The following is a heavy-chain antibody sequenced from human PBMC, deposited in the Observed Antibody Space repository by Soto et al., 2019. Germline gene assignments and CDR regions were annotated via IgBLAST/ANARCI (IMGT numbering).Heavy chain of an antibody. V-gene: IGHV4-59*08. CDR3: ARYEQWLGFXY. Sequence: SETLSLTCTVSGGSISSYYWSWIRQPPGKGLEWIGYIYYSGSTNYNPSLKSRVTISVDTSKNQFSLKLSSVTAADTAVYYCARYEQWLGFXYWGQGTLVTVSS. J-gene: IGHJ4*02. CDR2: IYYSGST. D-gene: IGHD6-19*01. CDR1: GGSISSYY.